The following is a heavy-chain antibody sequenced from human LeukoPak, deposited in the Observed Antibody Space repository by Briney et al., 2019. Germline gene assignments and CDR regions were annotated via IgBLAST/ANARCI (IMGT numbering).Heavy chain of an antibody. V-gene: IGHV3-23*01. D-gene: IGHD3-10*01. J-gene: IGHJ4*02. CDR3: AKDWYAMVRGVIVY. Sequence: GGSLRLSCAASGFTFSSYAMSWVRQAPGKGLEWVSALSGSGGSTYYADSVKGRFTISRDNSKNTLYLKMNSQRAEDTAVYYCAKDWYAMVRGVIVYWGQGTLVTVSS. CDR1: GFTFSSYA. CDR2: LSGSGGST.